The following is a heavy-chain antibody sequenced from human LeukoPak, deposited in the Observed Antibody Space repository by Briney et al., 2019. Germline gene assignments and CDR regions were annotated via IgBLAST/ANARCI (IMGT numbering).Heavy chain of an antibody. V-gene: IGHV3-7*01. CDR3: AKGLWPTNRLAFDI. J-gene: IGHJ3*02. CDR2: IKQDGSEK. D-gene: IGHD2-21*01. Sequence: GGSLRLSCVASGFTFSSRDWMTWVRQAPGKGLEWVANIKQDGSEKNYVDSVKGRFTISRDNAKNSVDLQMNSLRVEDTAVYFCAKGLWPTNRLAFDIWGQGTMVTVSS. CDR1: GFTFSSRDW.